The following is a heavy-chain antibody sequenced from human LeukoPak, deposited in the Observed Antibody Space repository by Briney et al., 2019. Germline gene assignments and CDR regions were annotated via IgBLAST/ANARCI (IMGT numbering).Heavy chain of an antibody. CDR1: GGSISSSSYY. D-gene: IGHD1-26*01. CDR3: ARHVGRKRNWYDP. CDR2: IYYSGST. V-gene: IGHV4-39*01. Sequence: PSETLSLTCTVSGGSISSSSYYWGWIRQPPGKGLEWIGSIYYSGSTYYNPSLKSRVTISVDTSKNQFSLKLSSVTAADTAVYYCARHVGRKRNWYDPWGQGTLVTVSS. J-gene: IGHJ5*02.